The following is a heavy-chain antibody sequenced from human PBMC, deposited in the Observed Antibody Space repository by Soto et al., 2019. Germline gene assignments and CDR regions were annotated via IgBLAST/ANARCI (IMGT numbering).Heavy chain of an antibody. Sequence: SETLSLTCTVSGGSISSYYWSWIRQPPGKGLEWIGYIYYSGSTNYNPPLKSRFTISVDTSKNQFSRKLTSGTAADTAVYYCASADTAMGHFDYWGQGTLVTVSS. CDR1: GGSISSYY. CDR2: IYYSGST. CDR3: ASADTAMGHFDY. J-gene: IGHJ4*02. D-gene: IGHD5-18*01. V-gene: IGHV4-59*08.